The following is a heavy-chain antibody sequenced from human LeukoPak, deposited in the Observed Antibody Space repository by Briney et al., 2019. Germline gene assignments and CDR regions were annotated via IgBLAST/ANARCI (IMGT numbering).Heavy chain of an antibody. Sequence: ASVKVSCKASGGTFSSYAISWVRQAPGQGLEWMGGIIPIFGTANYAQKFQGRVTITTDESTSTAYMELSSLRSEDTAVYYCARSSTVNGLRYFDLWGRGTLVTVSS. CDR1: GGTFSSYA. CDR3: ARSSTVNGLRYFDL. J-gene: IGHJ2*01. CDR2: IIPIFGTA. V-gene: IGHV1-69*05. D-gene: IGHD4-17*01.